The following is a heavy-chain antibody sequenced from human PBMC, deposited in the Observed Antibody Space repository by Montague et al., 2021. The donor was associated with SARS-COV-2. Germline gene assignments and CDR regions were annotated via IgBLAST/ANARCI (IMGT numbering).Heavy chain of an antibody. J-gene: IGHJ6*03. CDR1: GFTFSRYA. CDR2: ISYDGSNK. V-gene: IGHV3-30*04. CDR3: ARDNGYCSSTSCYPGEYYYMDV. D-gene: IGHD2-2*01. Sequence: SLSLSCAASGFTFSRYAMHWVRQAPGKGLEWVAVISYDGSNKYYADSVKGRFTISRDNSKNTLYLQMNSLRAEDTAVYYCARDNGYCSSTSCYPGEYYYMDVWGKGTTVTVSS.